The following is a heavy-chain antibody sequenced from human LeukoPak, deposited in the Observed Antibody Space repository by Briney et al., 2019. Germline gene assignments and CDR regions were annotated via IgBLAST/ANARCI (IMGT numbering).Heavy chain of an antibody. CDR1: GFTFSSYA. J-gene: IGHJ6*02. CDR3: AKPRAAADSDYYYYYGMDV. CDR2: ISGSGGST. Sequence: GGSLRLSCAASGFTFSSYAMSWVRQAPGKGLEWVSAISGSGGSTYYADSVKGRFTISRDNSKNTLYLQMNSLRAEDTAVYYCAKPRAAADSDYYYYYGMDVWGQGTTVTVSS. D-gene: IGHD6-13*01. V-gene: IGHV3-23*01.